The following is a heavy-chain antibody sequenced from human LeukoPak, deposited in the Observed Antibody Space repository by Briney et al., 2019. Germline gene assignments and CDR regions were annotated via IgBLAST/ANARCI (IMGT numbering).Heavy chain of an antibody. J-gene: IGHJ3*02. Sequence: PGGSLRLSCTASGFTFGDYAMSWVRQAPGKGLEWVGFIRSKAYGGTTEYAASVKGRFTISRDDSKSIAYLQMNSLKTEDTAVYYCTRGGGSYYRHAFDIWGQGTMVTVSS. D-gene: IGHD1-26*01. CDR3: TRGGGSYYRHAFDI. V-gene: IGHV3-49*04. CDR2: IRSKAYGGTT. CDR1: GFTFGDYA.